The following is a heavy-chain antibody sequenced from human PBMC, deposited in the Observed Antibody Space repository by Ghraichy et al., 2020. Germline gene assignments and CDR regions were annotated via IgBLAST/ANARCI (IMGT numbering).Heavy chain of an antibody. CDR1: GGTFSSYA. Sequence: AVKVSCKASGGTFSSYAISWVRQAPGQGLEWMGGIIPIFGTANYAQKFQGRVTITADESTSTAYMELSSLRSEDTAVYYCARDQEGGGSGYSSWFDPWGQGTLVTVSS. CDR2: IIPIFGTA. D-gene: IGHD3-22*01. CDR3: ARDQEGGGSGYSSWFDP. V-gene: IGHV1-69*13. J-gene: IGHJ5*02.